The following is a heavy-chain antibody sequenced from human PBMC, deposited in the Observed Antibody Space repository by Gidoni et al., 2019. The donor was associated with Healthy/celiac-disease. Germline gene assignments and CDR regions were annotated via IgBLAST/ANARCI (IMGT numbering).Heavy chain of an antibody. V-gene: IGHV3-33*01. Sequence: QVQLVESGGGVVQPGRSLRLSCAASGFTFSSYGMHWVRQAPGKGLEWVAVIWYDGSNKYYADSVKGRFTISRDNSKNTLYLQMNSLRAEDTAVYYCARNSPGGVKVYDAFDIWGQGTMDTVSS. CDR2: IWYDGSNK. CDR3: ARNSPGGVKVYDAFDI. CDR1: GFTFSSYG. J-gene: IGHJ3*02. D-gene: IGHD3-16*01.